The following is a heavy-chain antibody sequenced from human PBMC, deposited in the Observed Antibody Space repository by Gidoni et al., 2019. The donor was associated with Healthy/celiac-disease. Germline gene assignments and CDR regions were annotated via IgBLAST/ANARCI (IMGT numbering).Heavy chain of an antibody. CDR2: IYYSGST. D-gene: IGHD6-25*01. CDR1: GGSITSGDYY. CDR3: ARERLESSRWNWFDP. J-gene: IGHJ5*02. V-gene: IGHV4-30-4*01. Sequence: HVQLQESGPGLVTPSQTLSLTCTVSGGSITSGDYYWSWIRQPPGKGLEWIGYIYYSGSTYYNPSLKSRVTISVDTSKNQFSLKLSSVTAADTAVYYCARERLESSRWNWFDPWGQGTLVTVSS.